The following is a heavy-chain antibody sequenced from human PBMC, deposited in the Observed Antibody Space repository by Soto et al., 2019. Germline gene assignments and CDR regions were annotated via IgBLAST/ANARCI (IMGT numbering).Heavy chain of an antibody. CDR3: AKNYYDSSGPSDAFDI. D-gene: IGHD3-22*01. CDR1: GFTFSSYA. J-gene: IGHJ3*02. Sequence: PGGSLRLSCAASGFTFSSYAMSWVRQAPGKGLEWVSAISGSGGSTYYADSVKGRFTISRDNSKNTLYLQMNSLRAEDTAVYYCAKNYYDSSGPSDAFDIWGQGTMVTVSS. V-gene: IGHV3-23*01. CDR2: ISGSGGST.